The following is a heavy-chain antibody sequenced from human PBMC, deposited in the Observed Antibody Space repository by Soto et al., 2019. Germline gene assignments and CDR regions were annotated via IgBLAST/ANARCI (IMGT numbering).Heavy chain of an antibody. CDR2: ISDSGATT. CDR1: GFSCDDNA. J-gene: IGHJ1*01. D-gene: IGHD2-15*01. Sequence: GGYLGICCAASGFSCDDNAMGWVRQAPGKGLEWVSGISDSGATTYYADSVRGRFTISRDNSKNTLYLQMKSLRAEDSASYFNATADTSIYSLSLCDALPIVVQ. CDR3: ATADTSIYSLSLCDALPIVVQ. V-gene: IGHV3-23*01.